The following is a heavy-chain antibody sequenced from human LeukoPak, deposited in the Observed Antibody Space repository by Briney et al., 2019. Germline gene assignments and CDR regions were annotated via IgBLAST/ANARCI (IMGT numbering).Heavy chain of an antibody. J-gene: IGHJ4*02. Sequence: QPGGSLRLSCAASGFTFSDYAMSWVRQALGRGLKWVSVISGSGVSTYNADSVKGRFTISRDNSKNTLYLQMNSLRAEDTAVYYCAKSVESAVTTNPYFDYWGQGILVTVSS. CDR1: GFTFSDYA. CDR2: ISGSGVST. D-gene: IGHD4-17*01. V-gene: IGHV3-23*01. CDR3: AKSVESAVTTNPYFDY.